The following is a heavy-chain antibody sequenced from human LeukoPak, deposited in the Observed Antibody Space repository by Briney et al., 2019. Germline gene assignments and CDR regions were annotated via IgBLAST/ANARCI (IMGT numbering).Heavy chain of an antibody. CDR3: AKDLGRITMIVVVPQPGY. D-gene: IGHD3-22*01. V-gene: IGHV3-23*01. Sequence: GGSLRLSCAASGFTFSSYAMSWVRQAPGKGLEWVSAISGSGGSTYYADSVKGRFTISRDNSKNTLYLQMNSLRAEDTAVYYCAKDLGRITMIVVVPQPGYWGQGTLVTVSS. CDR1: GFTFSSYA. J-gene: IGHJ4*02. CDR2: ISGSGGST.